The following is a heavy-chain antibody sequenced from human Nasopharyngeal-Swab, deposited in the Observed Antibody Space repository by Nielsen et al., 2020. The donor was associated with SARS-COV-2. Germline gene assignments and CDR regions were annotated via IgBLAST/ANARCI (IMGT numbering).Heavy chain of an antibody. CDR3: ARGCVLTGPTCNYYGMDV. V-gene: IGHV3-53*01. CDR2: IYSGGST. J-gene: IGHJ6*02. D-gene: IGHD3-9*01. CDR1: GFTVSSNY. Sequence: GESLKISCAASGFTVSSNYMSWVRQAPGTRLEWVSVIYSGGSTYYADSVKGRFTISRDNSKNTLYLQMNSLRAEDTAVYYCARGCVLTGPTCNYYGMDVWGQGTTVTVSS.